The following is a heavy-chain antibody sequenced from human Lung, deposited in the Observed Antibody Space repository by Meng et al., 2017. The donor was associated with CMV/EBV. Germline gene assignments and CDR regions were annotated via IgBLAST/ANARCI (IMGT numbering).Heavy chain of an antibody. Sequence: SCAASGFTFDNHAMHWVRQAPGKGLEWVSLISWDGGSTSYADSVKGRFTISRDNSKNSLFLQMNSLRPGDSALYYCAKDHDSSWRIMDVWGQGTTVTVSS. CDR1: GFTFDNHA. CDR3: AKDHDSSWRIMDV. CDR2: ISWDGGST. D-gene: IGHD3-22*01. J-gene: IGHJ6*02. V-gene: IGHV3-43D*03.